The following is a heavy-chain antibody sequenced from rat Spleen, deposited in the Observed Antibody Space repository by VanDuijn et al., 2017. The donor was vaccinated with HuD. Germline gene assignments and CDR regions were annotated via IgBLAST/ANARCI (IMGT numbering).Heavy chain of an antibody. CDR1: GFTFSNYY. V-gene: IGHV5-25*01. J-gene: IGHJ2*01. CDR3: ARHYGITTHFDY. D-gene: IGHD1-10*01. Sequence: EVQLVESGGGLVQPGRSLKLSCAASGFTFSNYYMAWVRQAPKKGLEWVATISTSGSRTYYPDSVKGRFTISRDNAKSSLYLQMNSLKSEDTATYYCARHYGITTHFDYWGQGVMVTVSS. CDR2: ISTSGSRT.